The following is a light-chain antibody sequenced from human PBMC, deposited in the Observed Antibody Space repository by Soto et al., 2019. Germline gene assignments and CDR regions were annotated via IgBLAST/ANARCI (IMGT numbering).Light chain of an antibody. CDR1: SSDVGGYSY. CDR2: DVS. Sequence: QSALTQPASVSGSPGQSITISCTGTSSDVGGYSYVSWYQQHPGKAPKLMIYDVSNRPSGVSNRFSGSKSGNTASLTTSGLQAEDEADYYCSSYTSSSTQVFGTGTKVTVL. J-gene: IGLJ1*01. CDR3: SSYTSSSTQV. V-gene: IGLV2-14*01.